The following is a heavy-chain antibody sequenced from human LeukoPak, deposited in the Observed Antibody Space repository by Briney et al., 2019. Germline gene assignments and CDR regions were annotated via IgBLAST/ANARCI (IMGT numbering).Heavy chain of an antibody. CDR2: ISGSGGST. J-gene: IGHJ5*02. V-gene: IGHV3-23*01. CDR3: AKMPGYCSSTSCWGGWFDP. Sequence: GGSLRLSCAASGFTFSSYAMSWVRQAPGKGLEWVSAISGSGGSTYYADSVKGRFTISRDNSKNTLYLQMNSLRAEDTAVYYCAKMPGYCSSTSCWGGWFDPWGQGTLVTVSS. CDR1: GFTFSSYA. D-gene: IGHD2-2*01.